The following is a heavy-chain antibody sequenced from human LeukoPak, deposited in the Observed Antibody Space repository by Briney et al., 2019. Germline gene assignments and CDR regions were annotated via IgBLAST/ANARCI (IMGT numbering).Heavy chain of an antibody. J-gene: IGHJ4*02. CDR2: IKQDGSEK. CDR3: AREGWDDSSGYLDY. CDR1: GFTFSSYW. D-gene: IGHD3-22*01. V-gene: IGHV3-7*01. Sequence: GGSLRLSCAASGFTFSSYWMSWVRQAPGKGLEWVANIKQDGSEKYYVDSVKGRFTISRDNAKNSLYLQMNSLRAEDTAVYYCAREGWDDSSGYLDYWGQGTLVTVSS.